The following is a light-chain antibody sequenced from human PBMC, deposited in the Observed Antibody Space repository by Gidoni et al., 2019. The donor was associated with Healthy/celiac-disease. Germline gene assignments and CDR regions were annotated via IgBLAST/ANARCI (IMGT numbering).Light chain of an antibody. J-gene: IGKJ2*01. CDR2: WPS. CDR3: QKYYSTPYT. Sequence: DIVMTQSPDSLAVSLCERATFNCKFIQSVLYISNNKNYLAWYQQKPRQPPKLLIYWPSTRESGVPDRCSGSGSGTDFTLTISSLQAEEVAVYYCQKYYSTPYTFGQGTKLEIK. V-gene: IGKV4-1*01. CDR1: QSVLYISNNKNY.